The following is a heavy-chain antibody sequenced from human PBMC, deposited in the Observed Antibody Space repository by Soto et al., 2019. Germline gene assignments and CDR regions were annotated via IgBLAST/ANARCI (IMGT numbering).Heavy chain of an antibody. CDR2: FDPEDGET. D-gene: IGHD2-15*01. CDR1: GYTLTELS. V-gene: IGHV1-24*01. CDR3: ATEAWVAHDAFDI. Sequence: RASVKVSCKVSGYTLTELSMHWVRQAPGKGIEWMGGFDPEDGETIYAQKFQGRVTMNEDTSTDTAYMELSSLRSEDTAVYYCATEAWVAHDAFDIWGQGTMVTVSS. J-gene: IGHJ3*02.